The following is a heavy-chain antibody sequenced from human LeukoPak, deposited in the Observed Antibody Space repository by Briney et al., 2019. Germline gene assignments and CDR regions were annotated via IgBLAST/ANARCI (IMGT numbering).Heavy chain of an antibody. V-gene: IGHV3-43D*03. J-gene: IGHJ3*02. CDR2: ISWDGGST. CDR1: GFTFDDYA. Sequence: GGSLRLSCAASGFTFDDYAMHWVRQAPGKGLEWVSLISWDGGSTYYADSVKGRFTISRDNSKNSLYLQMNSLRAEDTALYYCAKADDSGSYNDAFDIWGQGTMVTVSS. CDR3: AKADDSGSYNDAFDI. D-gene: IGHD1-26*01.